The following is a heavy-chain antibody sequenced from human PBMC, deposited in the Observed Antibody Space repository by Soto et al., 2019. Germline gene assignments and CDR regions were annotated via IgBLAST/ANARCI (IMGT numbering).Heavy chain of an antibody. J-gene: IGHJ4*01. Sequence: PGGSLRLSCAASGFTFNSYTMAWVRQAPGKGLEWVSSISGSGGSPSYADSVQGRFTISRDNSRNTLSLQMNSLRAEDTATYYCCSAKCSGSACYPLDDWGHGTLVPVSS. CDR2: ISGSGGSP. V-gene: IGHV3-23*01. D-gene: IGHD2-15*01. CDR1: GFTFNSYT. CDR3: CSAKCSGSACYPLDD.